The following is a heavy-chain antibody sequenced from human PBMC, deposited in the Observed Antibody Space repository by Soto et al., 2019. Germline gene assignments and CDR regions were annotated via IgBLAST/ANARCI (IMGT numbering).Heavy chain of an antibody. CDR1: GFIFGNAW. D-gene: IGHD3-22*01. J-gene: IGHJ4*01. CDR3: STDSYNNMIVDRLYY. V-gene: IGHV3-15*07. Sequence: PGGSLRLSCAASGFIFGNAWINWVRQAPGKGLEWVGRIKSRTDGGTTDYAAPVKGRFAISRDDSKNIVYMQMNSLKIEDTAVYFCSTDSYNNMIVDRLYYWGHGTLVTVS. CDR2: IKSRTDGGTT.